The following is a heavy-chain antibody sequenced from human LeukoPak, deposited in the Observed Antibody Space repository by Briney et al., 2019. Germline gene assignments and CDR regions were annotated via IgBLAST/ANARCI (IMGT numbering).Heavy chain of an antibody. CDR2: IRSKANSYAT. V-gene: IGHV3-73*01. D-gene: IGHD3-10*01. J-gene: IGHJ4*02. CDR1: GFTFSGSA. CDR3: TSCRREEVLTTRAGVHLNY. Sequence: PGGCLKLACAPSGFTFSGSAIRWVRQASGGGRGWVGRIRSKANSYATAYAASVKGRFTISRDHSKIPAYLQMNSLKTVDTAVYDCTSCRREEVLTTRAGVHLNYWGQGTLVTVSS.